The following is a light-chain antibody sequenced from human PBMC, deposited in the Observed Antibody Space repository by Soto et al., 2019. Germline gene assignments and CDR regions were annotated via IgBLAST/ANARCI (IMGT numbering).Light chain of an antibody. V-gene: IGLV1-40*01. Sequence: QSVLTQPPSVSGAPGQRVTISCTGSSSNIGAPYDVHWYQQLPGTAPKLLIYDNRRRPSGVPDRFSGSKSGTSASLAITGLQAEDEADYYCQSYDSSLRGSLFGGGTKLTVL. CDR3: QSYDSSLRGSL. CDR1: SSNIGAPYD. CDR2: DNR. J-gene: IGLJ2*01.